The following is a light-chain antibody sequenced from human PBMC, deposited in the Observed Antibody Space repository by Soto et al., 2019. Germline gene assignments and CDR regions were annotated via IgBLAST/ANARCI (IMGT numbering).Light chain of an antibody. J-gene: IGKJ5*01. CDR2: DAS. V-gene: IGKV3-11*01. CDR1: QGVSNY. Sequence: EIVLTQSPGTLSLSPGERATLSCRASQGVSNYLAWYQQKPGQAPRLLIYDASNRATGIPARFSGSGSGTDFTLTISSLEPEDFAVYYCQQRSNWITFGQGTRLEIK. CDR3: QQRSNWIT.